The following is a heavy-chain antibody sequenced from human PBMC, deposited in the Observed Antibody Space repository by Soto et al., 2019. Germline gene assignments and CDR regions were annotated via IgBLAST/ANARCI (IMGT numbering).Heavy chain of an antibody. D-gene: IGHD3-10*01. CDR1: GGYFSGYY. V-gene: IGHV4-34*01. CDR2: INHSGST. CDR3: ARVSGIYYYGMDV. Sequence: SETLSLTCAVFGGYFSGYYWSWIRQPPGKGLEWIGEINHSGSTNYNPSLKSRVTISVDTSKNQFSLKLSSVTAADTAVYYCARVSGIYYYGMDVWGQGTTVTVSS. J-gene: IGHJ6*02.